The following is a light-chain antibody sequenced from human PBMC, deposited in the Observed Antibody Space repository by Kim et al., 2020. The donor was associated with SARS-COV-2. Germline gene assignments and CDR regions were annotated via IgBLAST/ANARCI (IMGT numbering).Light chain of an antibody. Sequence: QRGTMSCSGSRSDSGSNYVYWCQQRTGTDPKLLIYRNNQRPSGGPDRVSGAKSGASASLAISGLRSEDEADYYCAAWDDSLSGWVFGGGTQLTVL. CDR3: AAWDDSLSGWV. CDR1: RSDSGSNY. CDR2: RNN. J-gene: IGLJ3*02. V-gene: IGLV1-47*01.